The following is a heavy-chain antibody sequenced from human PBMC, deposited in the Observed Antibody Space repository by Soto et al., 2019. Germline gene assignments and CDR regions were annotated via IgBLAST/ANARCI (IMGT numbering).Heavy chain of an antibody. CDR2: ISSSSSYI. CDR3: ARDKGGLLDKDGMDV. CDR1: GFTFSSYS. Sequence: GGSLRLSCAASGFTFSSYSMNWVRQAPGKGLEWVSSISSSSSYIYYADSVKGRFTISRDNAKNSLYLQMNSLRAEDTAVYYCARDKGGLLDKDGMDVWGQGTTVTVSS. V-gene: IGHV3-21*01. J-gene: IGHJ6*02. D-gene: IGHD2-21*01.